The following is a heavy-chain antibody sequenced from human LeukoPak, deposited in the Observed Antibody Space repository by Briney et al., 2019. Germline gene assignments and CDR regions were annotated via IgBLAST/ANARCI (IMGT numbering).Heavy chain of an antibody. CDR2: IYYHENT. J-gene: IGHJ4*02. D-gene: IGHD1-1*01. CDR1: GGSISNNNW. CDR3: ARRAYSAAYWKHFDY. Sequence: PSETLSLTCSVSGGSISNNNWWSWVRQAPGKGLEWIGSIYYHENTYYNSSLKSRVTISVDTSKNQFSLKLNSVTAADTAVYFCARRAYSAAYWKHFDYWGQGTLVTVSS. V-gene: IGHV4-39*01.